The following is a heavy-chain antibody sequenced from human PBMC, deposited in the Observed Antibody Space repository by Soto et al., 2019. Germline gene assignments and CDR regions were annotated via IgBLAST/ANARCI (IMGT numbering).Heavy chain of an antibody. CDR2: IYHSGST. V-gene: IGHV4-30-2*01. Sequence: QLQLQESGSGLVRPSQTLSLTCAVSGGSISSGGYSWNWIRQPPGKGLEWIGYIYHSGSTGYNPSLKSRVTISVDKSKNPFSLRLYDVTAADTAVYSCARGAIDGHWFDPWGQGTLVTVSS. CDR1: GGSISSGGYS. CDR3: ARGAIDGHWFDP. J-gene: IGHJ5*02.